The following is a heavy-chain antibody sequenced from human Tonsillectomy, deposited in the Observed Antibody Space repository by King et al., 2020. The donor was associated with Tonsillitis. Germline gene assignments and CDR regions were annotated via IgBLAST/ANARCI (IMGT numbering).Heavy chain of an antibody. J-gene: IGHJ5*02. D-gene: IGHD6-13*01. V-gene: IGHV4-34*01. CDR2: INHSGST. CDR1: GGSFSGYY. Sequence: VQLQQWGAGLLKPSETLSLTCAVYGGSFSGYYWSWIRQPPGKGLEWIGEINHSGSTNYNPSLKSRVTISVDTSKNQFSLKLSSVTAADTAVYYCAREPGIEAAGDWFDPWGQGTLVTVSS. CDR3: AREPGIEAAGDWFDP.